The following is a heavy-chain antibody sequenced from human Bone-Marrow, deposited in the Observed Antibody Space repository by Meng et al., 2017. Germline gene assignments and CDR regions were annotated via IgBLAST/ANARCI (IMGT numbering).Heavy chain of an antibody. CDR1: GYTFPSYG. V-gene: IGHV1-18*01. Sequence: ASVKVSCQASGYTFPSYGISWVRQAPGQGLEWMGWISAYNGNTNYAQKLQGRVTMTTDTSTSTAYMELKSLRSDDTAVYYCATNGEITMTPYYYYYGMDVWGQGTTVTVSS. CDR3: ATNGEITMTPYYYYYGMDV. D-gene: IGHD3-22*01. CDR2: ISAYNGNT. J-gene: IGHJ6*02.